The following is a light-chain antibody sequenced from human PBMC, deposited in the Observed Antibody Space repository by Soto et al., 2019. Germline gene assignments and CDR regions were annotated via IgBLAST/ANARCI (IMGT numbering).Light chain of an antibody. CDR1: LAISSH. CDR2: AAS. Sequence: DIQMTQSPSSLSASVGARVLITCRASLAISSHLTWYQQKPGKAPNLLVYAASSLPTGVPSRFTGSGSGTDFTLTISSLQPEDFATYYCQQSYTTPMTFCQGTRLEIK. V-gene: IGKV1-39*01. CDR3: QQSYTTPMT. J-gene: IGKJ5*01.